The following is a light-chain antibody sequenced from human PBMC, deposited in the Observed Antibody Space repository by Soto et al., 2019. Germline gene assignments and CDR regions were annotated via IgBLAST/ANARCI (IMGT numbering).Light chain of an antibody. Sequence: EIVLTQSPATLSSSPGEGATLSCRASQSGFSSYLAWFQQRPGQAPRLLIYGASTRATGIPDRFSGSGSGTNFTLTISRLEPEDFAVYYCHQYGSSPWTLGQGTKV. CDR1: QSGFSSY. V-gene: IGKV3-20*01. J-gene: IGKJ1*01. CDR2: GAS. CDR3: HQYGSSPWT.